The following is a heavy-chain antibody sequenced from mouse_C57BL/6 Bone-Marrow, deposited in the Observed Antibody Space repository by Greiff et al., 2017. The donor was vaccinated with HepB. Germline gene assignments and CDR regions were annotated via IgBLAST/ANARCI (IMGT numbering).Heavy chain of an antibody. CDR1: GYTFTTYP. V-gene: IGHV1-47*01. CDR2: FHPYNDDT. D-gene: IGHD1-1*01. Sequence: VKLQESGAELVKPGASVKMSCKASGYTFTTYPIEWMKQNHGKSLEWIGNFHPYNDDTKYNEKFKGKATLTVEKSSSTVYLELSRLTSDDSAVYYCARRGYGSSYVFDYWGQGTTLTVSS. CDR3: ARRGYGSSYVFDY. J-gene: IGHJ2*01.